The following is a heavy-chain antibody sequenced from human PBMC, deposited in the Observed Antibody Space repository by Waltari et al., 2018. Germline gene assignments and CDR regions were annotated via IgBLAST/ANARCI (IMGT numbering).Heavy chain of an antibody. V-gene: IGHV4-31*03. J-gene: IGHJ5*02. D-gene: IGHD6-6*01. Sequence: QVQLQESGPGLVKPSQTLSLPCTVSGGSISSDGYYWSWIRQHPGKGLEWIGSIYYSGRTSYNPSLTSRVSISVDTSKNQFSLKLTSVTAADTAMFYCARCITARTLGYWFDPWGQGTLVTVSS. CDR1: GGSISSDGYY. CDR2: IYYSGRT. CDR3: ARCITARTLGYWFDP.